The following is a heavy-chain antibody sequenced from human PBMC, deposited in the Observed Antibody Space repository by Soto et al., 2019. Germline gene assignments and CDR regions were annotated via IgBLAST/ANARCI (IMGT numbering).Heavy chain of an antibody. Sequence: SVKVSCKASGDAFTNYIFDWVRQAPGQGLEWMGGIIPMFGTPKYAQTFQDRVTISAAVSTGTDYLELTSLRVDDTDVYYCARGRDHPTVGFYFVSWGERTRVAVSS. J-gene: IGHJ4*02. CDR1: GDAFTNYI. CDR2: IIPMFGTP. V-gene: IGHV1-69*13. CDR3: ARGRDHPTVGFYFVS. D-gene: IGHD1-26*01.